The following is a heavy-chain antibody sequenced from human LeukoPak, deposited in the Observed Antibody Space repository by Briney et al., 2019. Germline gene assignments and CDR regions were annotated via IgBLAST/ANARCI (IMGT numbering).Heavy chain of an antibody. CDR2: INQDGSES. V-gene: IGHV3-7*01. Sequence: GGSLRLSCAASGFISSNYWMSWVRQAPGKGLEWVANINQDGSESYSMDSVNGRFTISRDNAKNSLDLKMNSMRAEDSAVYYCVTGGHYSGYWGQGSLVTVSS. D-gene: IGHD3-22*01. CDR1: GFISSNYW. CDR3: VTGGHYSGY. J-gene: IGHJ4*02.